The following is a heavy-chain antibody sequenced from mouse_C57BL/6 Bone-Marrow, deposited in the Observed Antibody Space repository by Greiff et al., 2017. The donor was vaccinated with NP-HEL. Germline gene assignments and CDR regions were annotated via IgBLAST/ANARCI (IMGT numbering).Heavy chain of an antibody. J-gene: IGHJ2*01. CDR1: GYTFTNYW. CDR2: IYPGGGYT. Sequence: QVQLKESGAELVRPGTSVKMSCKASGYTFTNYWIGWAKQRPGHGLEWIGDIYPGGGYTNYNEKFKGKATLTADKSSSTAYMQFSSLTSEDSAIYYCARLAYYFDYWGQGTTLTVSS. V-gene: IGHV1-63*01. CDR3: ARLAYYFDY.